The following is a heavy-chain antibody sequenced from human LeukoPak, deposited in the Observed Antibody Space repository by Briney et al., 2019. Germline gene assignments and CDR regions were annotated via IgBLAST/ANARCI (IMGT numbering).Heavy chain of an antibody. CDR3: ARAPQTYYDFWSGYSEAPQFDY. J-gene: IGHJ4*02. CDR2: IYYSGST. CDR1: GGSISSYY. Sequence: PSETLSLTCTVSGGSISSYYWSWIRQPPGKGLEWIGYIYYSGSTNYSPSLKSRVTISVDTSKNQFSLKLSSVTAADTAVYYCARAPQTYYDFWSGYSEAPQFDYWGQGTLVTVSS. D-gene: IGHD3-3*01. V-gene: IGHV4-59*01.